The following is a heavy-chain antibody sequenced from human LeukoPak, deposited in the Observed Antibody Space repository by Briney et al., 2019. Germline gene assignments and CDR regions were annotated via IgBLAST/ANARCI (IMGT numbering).Heavy chain of an antibody. CDR2: ISAYNGNT. V-gene: IGHV1-18*01. D-gene: IGHD3-22*01. Sequence: ASVKVSCKASGYTFASYGISWVRQAPGQGLEWMGWISAYNGNTNYAQRLQGRVTMTADTSTSTAYMELRSLRADDTAVYYCARNTYHYDSRGYFYFDYWGQGTLVTVSS. J-gene: IGHJ4*02. CDR3: ARNTYHYDSRGYFYFDY. CDR1: GYTFASYG.